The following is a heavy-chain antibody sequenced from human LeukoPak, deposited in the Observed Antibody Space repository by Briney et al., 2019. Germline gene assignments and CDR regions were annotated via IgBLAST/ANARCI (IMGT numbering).Heavy chain of an antibody. Sequence: ASVTVSSKASVYTFTSYGISWVRQAPGQGLEWMGWISAYNGNTKYAQKLQGRVTMSTDTSTSTAYMELRSLRSDDTAVYYCARDLYDILTEGYFDYWGQGTLVTVSS. CDR1: VYTFTSYG. D-gene: IGHD3-9*01. CDR2: ISAYNGNT. V-gene: IGHV1-18*01. J-gene: IGHJ4*02. CDR3: ARDLYDILTEGYFDY.